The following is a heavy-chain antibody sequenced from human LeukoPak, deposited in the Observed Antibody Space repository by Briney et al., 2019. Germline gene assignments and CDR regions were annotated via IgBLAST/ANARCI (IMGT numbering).Heavy chain of an antibody. CDR1: GFTFSSYG. J-gene: IGHJ4*02. CDR3: AKGHYYGSGSLDY. V-gene: IGHV3-23*01. Sequence: GGSLRLSCAASGFTFSSYGMSWVRQAPGKGLEWVSAIGGRDGSTYYADSVKGRFTISRDNSKNTLYVQMSSLRAEDTAVYYCAKGHYYGSGSLDYWGQGTLVTVSS. D-gene: IGHD3-10*01. CDR2: IGGRDGST.